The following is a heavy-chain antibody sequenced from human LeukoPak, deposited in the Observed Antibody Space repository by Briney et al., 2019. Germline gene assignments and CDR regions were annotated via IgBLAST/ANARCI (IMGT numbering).Heavy chain of an antibody. CDR2: ISGSGGST. V-gene: IGHV3-23*01. J-gene: IGHJ6*02. CDR1: GFTFSNYA. D-gene: IGHD3-16*01. CDR3: ARGGGLGV. Sequence: GGSLRLSCAASGFTFSNYAMSWVRQAPGKGLEWVSTISGSGGSTYYADSVKGRFTISRDNAKNSLYLQMSNLRAEDTAVYFCARGGGLGVWGQGATVTVSS.